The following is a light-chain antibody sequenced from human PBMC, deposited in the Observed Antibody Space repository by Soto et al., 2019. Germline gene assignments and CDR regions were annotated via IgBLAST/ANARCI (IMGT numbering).Light chain of an antibody. CDR1: QSVDRRY. Sequence: EIVLTQSPGTLSLSPGERATLSCRASQSVDRRYLAWYQQKPGQAPRLLIYGSTSRATGIPDRFSGSGSGTDFTLTISSLQSEDFAVYYCQQYNNWPQFGQGTKVDIK. CDR3: QQYNNWPQ. CDR2: GST. V-gene: IGKV3-20*01. J-gene: IGKJ1*01.